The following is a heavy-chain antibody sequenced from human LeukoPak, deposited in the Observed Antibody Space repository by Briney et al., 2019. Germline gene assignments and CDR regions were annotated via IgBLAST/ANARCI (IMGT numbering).Heavy chain of an antibody. Sequence: GGSLRLSCAASGFTFTTYWMAWVRQAPGKGLEWVSSISSSSSYIYYADSVKGRFTISRDNAKNSLYLQMNSLRAEDTAVYYCASDSGSYPDVYYYYYMDVWGKGTTVTVSS. D-gene: IGHD1-26*01. CDR1: GFTFTTYW. CDR3: ASDSGSYPDVYYYYYMDV. CDR2: ISSSSSYI. V-gene: IGHV3-21*01. J-gene: IGHJ6*03.